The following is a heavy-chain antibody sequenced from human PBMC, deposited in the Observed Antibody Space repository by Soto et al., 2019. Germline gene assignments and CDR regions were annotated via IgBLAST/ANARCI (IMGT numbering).Heavy chain of an antibody. J-gene: IGHJ5*02. D-gene: IGHD3-22*01. V-gene: IGHV5-51*01. Sequence: GESLKISCKGSGYSFIDYWIGWVRQVPGKGLEWMGVIYPGDSDTRYSPSFQGQVTISADKSISTAYLQWSSLKASDTAMYYCARQIVVVTTAPINWFDPWGQGTLVTVSS. CDR1: GYSFIDYW. CDR2: IYPGDSDT. CDR3: ARQIVVVTTAPINWFDP.